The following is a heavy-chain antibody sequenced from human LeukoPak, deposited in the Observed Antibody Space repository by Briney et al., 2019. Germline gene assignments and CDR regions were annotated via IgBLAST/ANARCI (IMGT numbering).Heavy chain of an antibody. J-gene: IGHJ6*03. Sequence: SETLSLTCAVYDGSFSGYYWSWIRQPPGKGLEWIGEINHSGTTNYNPSLQSRVTMSVDTSKNQFSLKLRSVTAAETAVYFCARGLFRGVRTDPYYHYYMDVWGKGTTVTVSS. V-gene: IGHV4-34*01. D-gene: IGHD3-10*01. CDR1: DGSFSGYY. CDR3: ARGLFRGVRTDPYYHYYMDV. CDR2: INHSGTT.